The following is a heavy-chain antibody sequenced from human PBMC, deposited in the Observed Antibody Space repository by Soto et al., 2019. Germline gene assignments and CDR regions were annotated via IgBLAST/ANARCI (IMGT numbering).Heavy chain of an antibody. Sequence: PSETLSLTCTVSGGSISSGDYYWSWIRQPPGKGLEWIGYIYYSGSTYYNPSLKSRVTISVDTSKNQFSLKLSSVTAADTAVYYCARDGITRRSSWYTTNYYYYGIDVWGQGTTVTVSS. D-gene: IGHD6-13*01. CDR1: GGSISSGDYY. CDR2: IYYSGST. CDR3: ARDGITRRSSWYTTNYYYYGIDV. V-gene: IGHV4-30-4*01. J-gene: IGHJ6*02.